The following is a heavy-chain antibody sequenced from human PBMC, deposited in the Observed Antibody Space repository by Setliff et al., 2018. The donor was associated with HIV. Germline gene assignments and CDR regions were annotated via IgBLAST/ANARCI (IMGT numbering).Heavy chain of an antibody. CDR1: RFDFNNYW. CDR2: IGQDGSEK. V-gene: IGHV3-7*03. CDR3: ASFFGDYGY. J-gene: IGHJ4*01. Sequence: GGSLRLSCAASRFDFNNYWMCWVRQAPGKGLEWVANIGQDGSEKNYVDSVKGRFTISRDNAKNSLYLQMNNLRVEDTAVYYCASFFGDYGYWGHGTQVTVSS. D-gene: IGHD3-10*01.